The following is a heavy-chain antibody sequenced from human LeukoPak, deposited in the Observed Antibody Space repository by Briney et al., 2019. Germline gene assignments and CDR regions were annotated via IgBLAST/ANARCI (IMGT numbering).Heavy chain of an antibody. J-gene: IGHJ5*02. Sequence: GASVKVSCKASGYTFTSYGISWVRRAPGQGLEWKGWINPNSGGTNYAQKFQGRVTMTRDTSISTAYMELSRLRSDDTAVYYCAYLTGDWFDPWGQGTLVTVSS. CDR1: GYTFTSYG. D-gene: IGHD2-2*02. CDR2: INPNSGGT. CDR3: AYLTGDWFDP. V-gene: IGHV1-2*02.